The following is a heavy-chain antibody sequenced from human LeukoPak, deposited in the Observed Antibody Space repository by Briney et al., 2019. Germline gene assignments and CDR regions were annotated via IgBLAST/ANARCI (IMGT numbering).Heavy chain of an antibody. CDR2: IYYSGST. D-gene: IGHD4/OR15-4a*01. CDR1: GGSISSSSYY. J-gene: IGHJ4*02. Sequence: PSETLSLTCTVSGGSISSSSYYWGWIRQPPGKGLEWIGSIYYSGSTCYNPSLKSRVTISVDTSKNQFSLKLSSVTAADTAVYYCASRLWSKLDYWGQGTLVTVSS. CDR3: ASRLWSKLDY. V-gene: IGHV4-39*01.